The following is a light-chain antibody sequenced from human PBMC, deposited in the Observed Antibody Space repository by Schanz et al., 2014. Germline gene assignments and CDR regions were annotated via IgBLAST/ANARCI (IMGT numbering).Light chain of an antibody. CDR1: SSDVGSTYL. J-gene: IGLJ3*02. CDR2: EVS. V-gene: IGLV2-23*02. CDR3: CSYAGYWV. Sequence: QSALTQPASVSGSPGQSITISCTGTSSDVGSTYLVSWYQHHPGQAPKLMIYEVSKRPSGVPDRFSGSKSGNTASLTISGLQAEDEADYYCCSYAGYWVFGGGTKLTVL.